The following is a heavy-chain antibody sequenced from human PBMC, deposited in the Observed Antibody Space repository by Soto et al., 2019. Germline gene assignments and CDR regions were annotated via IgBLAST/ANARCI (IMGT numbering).Heavy chain of an antibody. Sequence: GYLRLSSAATGFTASDYDMSRIRQAPGKGLEWLSYSSNSGTYTRYADSVKGRFSISRDNAKNSLYLQINSMRGEDTATYYRARSGDNYNVLDYWGQGTPVTVSS. CDR2: SSNSGTYT. CDR1: GFTASDYD. CDR3: ARSGDNYNVLDY. V-gene: IGHV3-11*06. D-gene: IGHD4-17*01. J-gene: IGHJ4*02.